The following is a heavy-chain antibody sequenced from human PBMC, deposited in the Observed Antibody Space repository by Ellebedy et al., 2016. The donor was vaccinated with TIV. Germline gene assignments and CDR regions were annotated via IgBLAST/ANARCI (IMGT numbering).Heavy chain of an antibody. J-gene: IGHJ6*03. D-gene: IGHD1-26*01. Sequence: GGSLRLXXAASGFTFRGFGMHWVRQAPGKGLEWVSVISFDGSKKSYLDSVKDRFTISRDNSNNTLYLQMNSLKAEDTALYYCARDLSGSYPRYNYYYMDVWGKGTTVTVSS. CDR3: ARDLSGSYPRYNYYYMDV. CDR1: GFTFRGFG. CDR2: ISFDGSKK. V-gene: IGHV3-30*03.